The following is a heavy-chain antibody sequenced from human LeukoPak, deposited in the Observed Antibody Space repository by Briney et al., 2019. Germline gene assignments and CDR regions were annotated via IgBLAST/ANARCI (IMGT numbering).Heavy chain of an antibody. CDR2: INPSGGST. D-gene: IGHD5-24*01. J-gene: IGHJ6*03. Sequence: SVKVSCKASGYTFTSYYMHWVRQAPGQGLEWMGIINPSGGSTSYAQKFQGRVTMTRDMSTSTVYMELSSLRSEDTAVYYCARGGRRDGYNRWADYYYMDVRGKGTTVTVSS. V-gene: IGHV1-46*01. CDR1: GYTFTSYY. CDR3: ARGGRRDGYNRWADYYYMDV.